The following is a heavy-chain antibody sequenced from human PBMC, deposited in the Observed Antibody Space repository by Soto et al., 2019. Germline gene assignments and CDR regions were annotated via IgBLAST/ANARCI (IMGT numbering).Heavy chain of an antibody. Sequence: SPTLSLTCAISGDSVSSNSAAWNWIRRSPSRGLEWLGRTYYRSKWYNDYAVSVKSRITISPDTSKNQFSLQLNSVTPEDTAVYYCXRAHGDFWSGPYYGMDVWGQGTTVTVSS. V-gene: IGHV6-1*01. D-gene: IGHD3-3*01. CDR3: XRAHGDFWSGPYYGMDV. J-gene: IGHJ6*02. CDR2: TYYRSKWYN. CDR1: GDSVSSNSAA.